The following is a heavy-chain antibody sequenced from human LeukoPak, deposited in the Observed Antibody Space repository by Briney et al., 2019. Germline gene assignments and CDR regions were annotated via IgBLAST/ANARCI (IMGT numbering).Heavy chain of an antibody. V-gene: IGHV4-59*01. CDR2: IYYSGST. J-gene: IGHJ3*02. CDR1: GGSISSYY. D-gene: IGHD2-2*02. CDR3: ARDVLYPRNDAFDI. Sequence: SETLSLTCTVSGGSISSYYWRWIRQPPGKGLEWIGYIYYSGSTNYNPSLKSRATISVDTSKNQFSLKLSSVTAADTAVYYCARDVLYPRNDAFDIWGQGTMVTVSS.